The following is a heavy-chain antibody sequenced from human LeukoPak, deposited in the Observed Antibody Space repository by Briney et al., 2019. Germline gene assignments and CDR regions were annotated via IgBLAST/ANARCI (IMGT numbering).Heavy chain of an antibody. CDR1: GDSISNYY. Sequence: SETLSLTCTVSGDSISNYYWSWIRQPPGKGLEWIGYINYSGSTNYNPSLKSRVTISVDTSKNQFSLKLRSVTAADTAVYYCARGLPPLDYQYYMDVWGKGTMVTVSS. V-gene: IGHV4-59*01. CDR2: INYSGST. CDR3: ARGLPPLDYQYYMDV. J-gene: IGHJ6*03.